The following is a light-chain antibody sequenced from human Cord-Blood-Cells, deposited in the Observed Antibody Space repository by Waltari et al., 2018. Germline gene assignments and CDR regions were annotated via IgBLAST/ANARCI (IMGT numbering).Light chain of an antibody. V-gene: IGLV7-43*01. CDR3: LLYYGGARV. CDR2: STS. CDR1: TGAVTSGYY. J-gene: IGLJ3*02. Sequence: QTVVTQEPSLTVSPGGTVTLTCASSTGAVTSGYYPNWFQQKPGQAPRALIYSTSNKHPWTPARFSCSVLGGKAALTLSGVQPEDEAEYYCLLYYGGARVFGGGTKLTVL.